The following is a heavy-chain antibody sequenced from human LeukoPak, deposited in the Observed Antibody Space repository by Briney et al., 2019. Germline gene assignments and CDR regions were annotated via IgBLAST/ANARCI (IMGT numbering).Heavy chain of an antibody. CDR1: GFTFSSYS. J-gene: IGHJ6*03. CDR3: ARDRWELLYYYYYMDV. CDR2: ISSSSSYI. D-gene: IGHD1-26*01. Sequence: GGSLRLSCAASGFTFSSYSMNWVRQAPGKGLEWVSSISSSSSYIYYADSVKGRFTISRDNAKNSLYLQMNSLRAEDTAVYYCARDRWELLYYYYYMDVWGKGTTVTVSS. V-gene: IGHV3-21*01.